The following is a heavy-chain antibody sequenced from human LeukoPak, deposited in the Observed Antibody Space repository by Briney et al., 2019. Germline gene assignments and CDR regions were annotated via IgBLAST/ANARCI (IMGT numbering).Heavy chain of an antibody. CDR2: IYYSGST. J-gene: IGHJ4*02. CDR1: GGSISSYY. Sequence: SETLSLTCTVSGGSISSYYWSWIRQPPGKGLEWIGYIYYSGSTYYNPSLKSRVTMSVDTSKNQFSLKLSSVTAADTAVYYCATLESAAAGVDYWGQGTLVTVSS. V-gene: IGHV4-59*08. CDR3: ATLESAAAGVDY. D-gene: IGHD6-13*01.